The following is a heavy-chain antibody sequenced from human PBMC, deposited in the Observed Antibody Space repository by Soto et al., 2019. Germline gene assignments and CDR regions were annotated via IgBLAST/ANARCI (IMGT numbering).Heavy chain of an antibody. CDR2: ISATGGST. CDR3: AKDRLAGNFDY. V-gene: IGHV3-23*01. J-gene: IGHJ4*02. Sequence: EVQVLDSGGGLVQPRGSLRLSCAASGFTFNNYAMNWVRQAPGKGLEWVATISATGGSTYYADSVKGRFTISRDNSKNTLYLQMNGLRVEETAVYSCAKDRLAGNFDYWGQGPQVTVSS. CDR1: GFTFNNYA.